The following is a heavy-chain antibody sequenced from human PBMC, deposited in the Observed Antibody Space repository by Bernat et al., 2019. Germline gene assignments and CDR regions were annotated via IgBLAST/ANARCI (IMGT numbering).Heavy chain of an antibody. V-gene: IGHV3-43*02. CDR3: ATTTTVTSAEYFEH. CDR2: ISGDGGST. CDR1: GFTFDDYA. D-gene: IGHD4-17*01. J-gene: IGHJ1*01. Sequence: EVQLVESGGGVVQPGGSLRLSWAASGFTFDDYAMHWVRQAPGKGLEWVSLISGDGGSTYYADSVKGRFTISRDNSKYSLYLQKNSLRTEDTALYYCATTTTVTSAEYFEHWGQGTLVTVSS.